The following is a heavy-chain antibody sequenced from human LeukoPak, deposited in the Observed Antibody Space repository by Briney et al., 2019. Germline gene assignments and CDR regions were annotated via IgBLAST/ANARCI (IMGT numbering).Heavy chain of an antibody. V-gene: IGHV4-4*07. Sequence: SETLSLTSSVSGDLLSTYYCGWIRQLAGDGREWIGYISSTGSTAYNTPLNTRSTLPLDPSRAQFSRKRSAVTAADTAVYYCARVSNWSGYNALHYWGQGTLVTVSS. CDR2: ISSTGST. D-gene: IGHD3-3*01. J-gene: IGHJ4*02. CDR1: GDLLSTYY. CDR3: ARVSNWSGYNALHY.